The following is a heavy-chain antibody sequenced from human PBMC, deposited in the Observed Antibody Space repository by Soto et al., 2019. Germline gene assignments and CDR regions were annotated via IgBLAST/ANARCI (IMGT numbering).Heavy chain of an antibody. CDR1: GDSVTSNVW. D-gene: IGHD6-19*01. CDR3: ARDAAVPGESDRFDY. J-gene: IGHJ4*02. V-gene: IGHV4-4*02. Sequence: QVQLQESGPGLVKPSGTLSLTCAVSGDSVTSNVWWWWVRQPPGKGLGWVGEAYHNGLPAYNPTLKSRVTMSVDTSKNEFSLQGTSLTAADTAIYYCARDAAVPGESDRFDYWGQGTLLTASS. CDR2: AYHNGLP.